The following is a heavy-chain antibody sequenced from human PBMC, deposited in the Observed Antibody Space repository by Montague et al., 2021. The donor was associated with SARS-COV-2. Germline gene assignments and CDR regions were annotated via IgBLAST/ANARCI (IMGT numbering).Heavy chain of an antibody. Sequence: SRRLSWSASGFTFSNSAMNWVRQAPGKGLEWVSGSSGSDGGTHYADSVKGRFTISRDNSKNVLYLQMNSLRAEDTALYYCAKDSYYYGLGYGMDVWGQGTTVTVSS. V-gene: IGHV3-23*01. D-gene: IGHD3-10*01. CDR3: AKDSYYYGLGYGMDV. J-gene: IGHJ6*02. CDR1: GFTFSNSA. CDR2: SSGSDGGT.